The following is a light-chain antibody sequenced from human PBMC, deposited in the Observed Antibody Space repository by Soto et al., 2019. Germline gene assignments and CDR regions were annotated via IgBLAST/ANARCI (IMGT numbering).Light chain of an antibody. CDR3: ALYMGRSNWM. CDR1: SGSVSTSYF. J-gene: IGLJ3*02. Sequence: QTVVTQEPSFSVSPGGTVTLTCGLTSGSVSTSYFPTWYQQTPGQASRTLIHSTNTRSSGVPDRFSGSILGDKAALTITGAQADDESVFYCALYMGRSNWMFGGGTKLTVL. V-gene: IGLV8-61*01. CDR2: STN.